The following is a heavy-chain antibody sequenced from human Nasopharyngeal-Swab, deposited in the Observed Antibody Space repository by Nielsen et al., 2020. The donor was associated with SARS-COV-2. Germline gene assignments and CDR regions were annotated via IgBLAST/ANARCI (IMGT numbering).Heavy chain of an antibody. CDR2: IDTRGTLS. J-gene: IGHJ6*02. V-gene: IGHV3-11*06. CDR1: GFTFSDHY. CDR3: GRGHYGLDV. Sequence: GGSLRLSCAASGFTFSDHYMSWIRQAPGKGLGWVSYIDTRGTLSNYADSAKGRFTISRDNAKNSLYLEMNSLRVEDTAVYYCGRGHYGLDVWGQGTTVIVSS.